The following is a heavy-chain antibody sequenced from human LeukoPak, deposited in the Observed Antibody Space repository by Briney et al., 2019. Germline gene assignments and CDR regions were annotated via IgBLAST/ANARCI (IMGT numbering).Heavy chain of an antibody. Sequence: PSETLSLTCTVSGGSISSRSYYWGWIRQPPGKGLEWIGSIYYSGSTYYNPSLKSRVTISVDTSKNQFSLKLSSVTAADTAVYYCARDRSTMVRGVINYWGQGTLVTVSS. CDR3: ARDRSTMVRGVINY. CDR2: IYYSGST. CDR1: GGSISSRSYY. D-gene: IGHD3-10*01. J-gene: IGHJ4*02. V-gene: IGHV4-39*07.